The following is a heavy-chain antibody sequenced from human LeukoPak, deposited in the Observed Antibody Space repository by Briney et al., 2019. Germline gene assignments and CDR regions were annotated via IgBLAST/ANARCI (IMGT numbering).Heavy chain of an antibody. V-gene: IGHV1-8*01. J-gene: IGHJ5*02. Sequence: ASVKVSCKASGYTFTSNSINWVRRATGQGLEWMGWMDPNNGNTNYAQKFQGRVTMTRDTSITTAHMELSSLTSEDTAVYYCASARPGSPDHWGPGPLVTVSS. D-gene: IGHD1-26*01. CDR1: GYTFTSNS. CDR3: ASARPGSPDH. CDR2: MDPNNGNT.